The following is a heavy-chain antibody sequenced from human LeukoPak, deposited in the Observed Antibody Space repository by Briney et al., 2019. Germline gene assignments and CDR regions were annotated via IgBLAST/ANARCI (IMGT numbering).Heavy chain of an antibody. J-gene: IGHJ6*02. CDR1: GFTFDDHA. CDR3: ARDIYDSSNHPTLGYGLDV. CDR2: ISWNSGIL. D-gene: IGHD3-22*01. V-gene: IGHV3-9*01. Sequence: GGSLRLSCAASGFTFDDHAMHWVRQAPGKGLEWVSGISWNSGILGYADSVKGRFIISRDNAKKSLYLQMNSLRAEGTAFYYCARDIYDSSNHPTLGYGLDVWGRGATVTVSS.